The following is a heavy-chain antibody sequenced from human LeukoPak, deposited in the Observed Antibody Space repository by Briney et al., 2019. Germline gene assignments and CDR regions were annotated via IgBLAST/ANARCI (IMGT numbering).Heavy chain of an antibody. CDR2: IKQDGSEI. CDR1: GFTFSGYW. CDR3: ARDGHGVPLDY. Sequence: GGSLRLSCAASGFTFSGYWMSWVRRTPDKGLEWVATIKQDGSEIYYVDSVKGRFTISRDNSKNTPYLQMNSLRAEDTALYYCARDGHGVPLDYWGQGTLVTVSP. D-gene: IGHD4-17*01. V-gene: IGHV3-7*01. J-gene: IGHJ4*02.